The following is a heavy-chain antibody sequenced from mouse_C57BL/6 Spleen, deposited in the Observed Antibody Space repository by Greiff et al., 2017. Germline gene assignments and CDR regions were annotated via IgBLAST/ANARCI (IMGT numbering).Heavy chain of an antibody. J-gene: IGHJ2*01. Sequence: QVQLQQSGAELVRPGASVTLSCKASGYTFTDYEMHWVKQTPVHGLEWIGAIDPETGGTAYNQKFKGKAILTADKSSSTDYMELRSLTSEDSAVYYCTRRDYGSSYDYWGQGTTLTVSS. CDR3: TRRDYGSSYDY. D-gene: IGHD1-1*01. CDR2: IDPETGGT. V-gene: IGHV1-15*01. CDR1: GYTFTDYE.